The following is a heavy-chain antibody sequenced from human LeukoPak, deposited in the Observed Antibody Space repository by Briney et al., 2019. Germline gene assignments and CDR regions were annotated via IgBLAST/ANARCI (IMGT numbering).Heavy chain of an antibody. J-gene: IGHJ4*02. Sequence: SETLSLTCTVSGGSISSSSYNWAWIRQPPGKGLEWIGAIHHGGSTYYNPSLKSRVTISVDTSKNQFSLKLSSVTAADTAVYYCAGAVVVPAAIYYWGQGTLVTVSS. CDR2: IHHGGST. D-gene: IGHD2-2*01. CDR3: AGAVVVPAAIYY. CDR1: GGSISSSSYN. V-gene: IGHV4-39*01.